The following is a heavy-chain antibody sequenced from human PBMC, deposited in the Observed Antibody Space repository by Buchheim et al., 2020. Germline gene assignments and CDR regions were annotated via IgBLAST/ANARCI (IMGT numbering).Heavy chain of an antibody. CDR2: IYYSGST. CDR3: ARDRGYYYDSSGYSEIDY. D-gene: IGHD3-22*01. CDR1: GGSISSGDYY. Sequence: QVQLQESGPGLVKPSQTLSLTCTVSGGSISSGDYYWSWIRQPPGKGLEWIGYIYYSGSTYYNPSLKSRVTISVDTSKNQFSLKLSSVTAADTAVYYCARDRGYYYDSSGYSEIDYWGQGTLVTVSS. V-gene: IGHV4-30-4*01. J-gene: IGHJ4*02.